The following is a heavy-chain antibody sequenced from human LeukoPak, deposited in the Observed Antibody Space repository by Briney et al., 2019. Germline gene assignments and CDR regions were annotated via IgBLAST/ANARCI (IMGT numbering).Heavy chain of an antibody. J-gene: IGHJ4*02. CDR1: GGSFSGYY. CDR2: INHSGST. D-gene: IGHD3-10*01. Sequence: SETLSLTCAVYGGSFSGYYWSWIRQPPGKGLEWIGEINHSGSTNYNPSLKSRVTISVDTSKNQSSLKLNSVTAADTAVYYCARHGSGHDYWGQGTLVTVSS. V-gene: IGHV4-34*01. CDR3: ARHGSGHDY.